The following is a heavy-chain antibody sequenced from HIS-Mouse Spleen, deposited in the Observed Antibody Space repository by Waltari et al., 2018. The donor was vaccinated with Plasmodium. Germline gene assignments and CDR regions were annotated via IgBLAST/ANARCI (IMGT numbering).Heavy chain of an antibody. CDR2: RKKDGSEK. J-gene: IGHJ2*01. CDR1: GFTFSSYW. Sequence: EVQLVESGGGLVQPGGSLRLSCAGSGFTFSSYWMSWVRQAPGKGLEWVAKRKKDGSEKYYVDSVKGRFTISRDNAKNSLYLQMNSLRAEDTAVYYCASSWYWYFDLWGRGTLVTVSS. CDR3: ASSWYWYFDL. D-gene: IGHD6-13*01. V-gene: IGHV3-7*01.